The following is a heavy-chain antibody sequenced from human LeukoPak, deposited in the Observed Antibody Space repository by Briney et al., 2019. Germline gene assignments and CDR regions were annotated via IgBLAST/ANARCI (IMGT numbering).Heavy chain of an antibody. Sequence: SGTLSLTCGVSGGSISNTNWWTWVRPPPGKGLEWIGEVNLQGSTNYNPSLKSRVAISVDKSENHISLKLTSVTAADTAVCYCAREGGPYRPLDYSGQGTLVTVAS. CDR1: GGSISNTNW. V-gene: IGHV4-4*02. J-gene: IGHJ4*02. CDR3: AREGGPYRPLDY. CDR2: VNLQGST.